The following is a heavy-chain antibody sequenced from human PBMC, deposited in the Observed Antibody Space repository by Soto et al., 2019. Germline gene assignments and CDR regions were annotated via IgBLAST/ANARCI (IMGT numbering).Heavy chain of an antibody. D-gene: IGHD3-10*01. CDR1: GGSISSYY. V-gene: IGHV4-59*12. Sequence: ASETLSLTCTVSGGSISSYYWSWIRQPPGKGLEWIGYIYYSGSTNYNPSLKSRVTISVDTSKNQFSLKLSSVTAADTAVYYCATKRDRPGRYYGMDVWGQGTTVTVSS. CDR3: ATKRDRPGRYYGMDV. J-gene: IGHJ6*02. CDR2: IYYSGST.